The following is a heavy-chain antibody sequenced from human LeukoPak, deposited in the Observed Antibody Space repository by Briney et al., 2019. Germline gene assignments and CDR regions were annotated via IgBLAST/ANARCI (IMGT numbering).Heavy chain of an antibody. D-gene: IGHD2-15*01. Sequence: GGSLRLSCAASGFTFSSYSMNWVRQAPGKGLEWVPSISSSSSYIYYADSVKGRFTISRDNAKNSLYLQMNSRRAEDTAVYYCARDVAGRYYYYYMDVWGKGTTVTVSS. CDR3: ARDVAGRYYYYYMDV. J-gene: IGHJ6*03. V-gene: IGHV3-21*01. CDR1: GFTFSSYS. CDR2: ISSSSSYI.